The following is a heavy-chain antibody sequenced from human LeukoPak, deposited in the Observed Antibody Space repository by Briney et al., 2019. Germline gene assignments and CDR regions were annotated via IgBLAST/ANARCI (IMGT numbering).Heavy chain of an antibody. CDR2: ISSSSYI. D-gene: IGHD5-18*01. V-gene: IGHV3-21*01. Sequence: GGSLRLSCAASGFTFSSYSMSWVRQAPGKGLEWVSSISSSSYIYYADSVKGRFTISRDNAKNSLYLQMNSLRAEDTAVYYCARARDMTALSTSFAYWGQGTLVTVSS. J-gene: IGHJ4*02. CDR3: ARARDMTALSTSFAY. CDR1: GFTFSSYS.